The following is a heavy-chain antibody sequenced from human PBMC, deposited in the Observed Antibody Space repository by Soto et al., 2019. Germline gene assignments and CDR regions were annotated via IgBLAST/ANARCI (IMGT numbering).Heavy chain of an antibody. CDR1: GFTFSSYG. J-gene: IGHJ4*02. V-gene: IGHV3-30*18. D-gene: IGHD2-2*02. CDR3: AEDQDHYTPTVFDY. Sequence: QVQLVESGGGVVQPGRSLRLSCAASGFTFSSYGMHWVRQAPGKGLEWVAVISYDGSNKYYADSVKGRFTISRDKSKNTLYLQKNSLRAEDTAVYYCAEDQDHYTPTVFDYWGQGTLVTVSS. CDR2: ISYDGSNK.